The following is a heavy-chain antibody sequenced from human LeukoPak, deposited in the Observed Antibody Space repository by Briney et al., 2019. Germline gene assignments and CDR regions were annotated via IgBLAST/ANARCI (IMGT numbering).Heavy chain of an antibody. D-gene: IGHD3-3*01. J-gene: IGHJ4*02. CDR3: AKDPYDFWSGYYTHTLYYFDY. CDR2: ISGSGGST. V-gene: IGHV3-23*01. Sequence: GGSLRLSCAASGFTFSSYAMSWVRQAPGKGLEWVSAISGSGGSTYYADSVKGRFTISRDNSKDTLYLQMNSLRAEDTAVYYCAKDPYDFWSGYYTHTLYYFDYWGQGTLVTVSS. CDR1: GFTFSSYA.